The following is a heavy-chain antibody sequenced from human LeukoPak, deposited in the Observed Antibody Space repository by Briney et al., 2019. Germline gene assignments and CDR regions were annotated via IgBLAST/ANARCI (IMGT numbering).Heavy chain of an antibody. D-gene: IGHD2-15*01. CDR3: ARELGYCSGYDY. CDR2: IYYSGST. J-gene: IGHJ4*02. Sequence: PSETLSLTCTVSGGSISSSSYYWGWIRQPPGKGLEWIGSIYYSGSTYYNPSLKSRVTISVDTSKNQFSLKLSSVTAADTAVYYCARELGYCSGYDYWGQGTLVTDSS. V-gene: IGHV4-39*07. CDR1: GGSISSSSYY.